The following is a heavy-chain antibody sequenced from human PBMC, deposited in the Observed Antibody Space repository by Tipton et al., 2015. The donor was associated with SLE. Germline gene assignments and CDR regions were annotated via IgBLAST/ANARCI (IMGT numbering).Heavy chain of an antibody. Sequence: QLVQSGGGLVQPGRSLRLSCTASGFTFGDYAMSWFRQAPGKGLEWVGFIRSKAYGGTTEYAASVKGRFTISRDDSKSIAYLQMNSLKTEDTAAYYCTRAAAGAGAAFDIWGQGTMVTVSS. D-gene: IGHD6-13*01. J-gene: IGHJ3*02. CDR2: IRSKAYGGTT. V-gene: IGHV3-49*03. CDR3: TRAAAGAGAAFDI. CDR1: GFTFGDYA.